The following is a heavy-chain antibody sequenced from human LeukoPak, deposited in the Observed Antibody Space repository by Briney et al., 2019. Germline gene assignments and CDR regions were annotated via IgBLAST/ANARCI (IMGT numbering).Heavy chain of an antibody. Sequence: GGSLRLSCAASGFTFSTYSMNWVRQAPGKGLEWVSSISSSSSSIYYADSVKGRFTISRDNAKNSLYLQMNSLRAEDTAVYYCAISEVGGGLDYWGQGTLVTVSS. CDR3: AISEVGGGLDY. J-gene: IGHJ4*02. CDR1: GFTFSTYS. V-gene: IGHV3-21*04. D-gene: IGHD3-16*01. CDR2: ISSSSSSI.